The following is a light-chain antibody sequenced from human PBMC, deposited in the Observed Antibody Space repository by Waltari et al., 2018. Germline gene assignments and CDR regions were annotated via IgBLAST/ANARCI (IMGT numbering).Light chain of an antibody. Sequence: EIVLTQSPGTLARSPGAGATRSCRTSQTIRTTYLAWYQQKPGQAPTLLIYGTFSRATGIPDRFTGSGSGTDFSLTISSLEPEDFATYYCQQYDISPLTFGGGTKVEIK. V-gene: IGKV3-20*01. CDR3: QQYDISPLT. J-gene: IGKJ4*01. CDR1: QTIRTTY. CDR2: GTF.